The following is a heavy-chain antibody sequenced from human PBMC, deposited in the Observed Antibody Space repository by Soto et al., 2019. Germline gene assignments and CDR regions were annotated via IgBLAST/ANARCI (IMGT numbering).Heavy chain of an antibody. D-gene: IGHD1-26*01. CDR3: ARLGWELLSGRRYFDY. Sequence: QVPLVQSGSEVKKPGASMKVSCQTSGYTFSDFALTWVRQVPDKGLEWLGWISPYTGKTNYAQRVHDRVALTTDTSTRTAYLELRSLTYDDTAVYYCARLGWELLSGRRYFDYWGQGTLVTVSS. V-gene: IGHV1-18*04. CDR1: GYTFSDFA. CDR2: ISPYTGKT. J-gene: IGHJ4*02.